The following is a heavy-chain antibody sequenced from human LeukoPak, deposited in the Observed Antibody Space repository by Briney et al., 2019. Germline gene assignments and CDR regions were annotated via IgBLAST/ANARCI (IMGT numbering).Heavy chain of an antibody. CDR1: GYSISSGYF. J-gene: IGHJ5*02. Sequence: SETLSLTCTVSGYSISSGYFWGWIRQPPGKGLEWIGSIYHGGSTFYNPSLKSRVTISEDTSKNQFSLKLTSVTAADTAMYYCARGANNWFDPWGQGTLVTVSS. CDR2: IYHGGST. CDR3: ARGANNWFDP. V-gene: IGHV4-38-2*02.